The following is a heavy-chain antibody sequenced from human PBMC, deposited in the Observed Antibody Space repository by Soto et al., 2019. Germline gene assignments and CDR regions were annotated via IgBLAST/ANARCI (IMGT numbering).Heavy chain of an antibody. CDR1: GGSIGSGGYY. J-gene: IGHJ4*02. D-gene: IGHD2-2*01. Sequence: SETLSLTCTVSGGSIGSGGYYWSWIRQHPGKGLEWIGYIYYSGSTYYNPSLKSRVTISVDTSKNQFSLKLSSVTAADTAVYYCARVPYQLLSGVGDFDYWGQGTLVTVSS. CDR2: IYYSGST. V-gene: IGHV4-31*03. CDR3: ARVPYQLLSGVGDFDY.